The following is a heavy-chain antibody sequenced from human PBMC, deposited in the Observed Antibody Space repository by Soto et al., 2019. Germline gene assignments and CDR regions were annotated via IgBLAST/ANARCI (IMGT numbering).Heavy chain of an antibody. D-gene: IGHD3-22*01. V-gene: IGHV1-46*03. CDR1: GYTFTTYY. CDR3: ARDTIYYNSTDYSFDY. CDR2: MNPSGGST. J-gene: IGHJ4*02. Sequence: ASVKVSCKASGYTFTTYYMHWVRQAPGQELEWMGIMNPSGGSTTYAQKFQGRVIMTRDTSTSTVYMELSSLRSEDTAVYYCARDTIYYNSTDYSFDYWGQGTLVTVSS.